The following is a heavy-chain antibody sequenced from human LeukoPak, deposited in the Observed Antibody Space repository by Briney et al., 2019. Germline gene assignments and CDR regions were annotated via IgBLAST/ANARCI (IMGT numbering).Heavy chain of an antibody. CDR3: ARDRGAAYQLLYSGHYYMDV. CDR1: GGSISSYY. V-gene: IGHV4-59*12. Sequence: SETLSLTCTVSGGSISSYYWSWIRQPPGKGLELIGHIYYTGNTKYNPSLKSRAAISLDTSKNQFSLKLSSVTAADTAVYYCARDRGAAYQLLYSGHYYMDVWGKGTTVTVSS. CDR2: IYYTGNT. D-gene: IGHD2-2*02. J-gene: IGHJ6*03.